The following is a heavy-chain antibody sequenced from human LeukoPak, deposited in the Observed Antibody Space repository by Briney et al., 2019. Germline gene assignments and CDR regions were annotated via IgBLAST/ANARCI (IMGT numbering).Heavy chain of an antibody. D-gene: IGHD1-26*01. CDR1: GGSFSGYY. CDR3: ARGGVVGPLRY. Sequence: SETLSLTCAVYGGSFSGYYWSWIRQPPGKGLEWIGEINHSGSTNYNPSLKSRVTISVDTSKNQFSLKLSSVTAADTAVYYCARGGVVGPLRYWGQGTLVTVSS. CDR2: INHSGST. V-gene: IGHV4-34*01. J-gene: IGHJ4*02.